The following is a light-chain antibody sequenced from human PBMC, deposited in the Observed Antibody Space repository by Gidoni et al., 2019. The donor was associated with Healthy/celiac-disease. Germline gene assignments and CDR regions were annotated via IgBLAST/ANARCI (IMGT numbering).Light chain of an antibody. CDR3: QQRRS. CDR1: QSVSSY. Sequence: EIEFTQSQATLSLTPGERATLSCRASQSVSSYLAWYQQKPGQAPRLLIYDASNRATGIPARFSGSGSVTDFTLTISSLEPEAFAVYYCQQRRSFGQGTKLEIK. J-gene: IGKJ2*03. V-gene: IGKV3-11*01. CDR2: DAS.